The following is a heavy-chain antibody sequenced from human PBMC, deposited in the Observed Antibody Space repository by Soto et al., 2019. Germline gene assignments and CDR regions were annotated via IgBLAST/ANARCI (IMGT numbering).Heavy chain of an antibody. Sequence: ASLNVSFKASCYTFTIYFIILFLHAPVQRLELMGWISAYNGNTNYAQKLQGRVTMTTDTSTSTAYMELRSLRSDDTAVYYCARDETEAGTSYYYYGMEVWGKGNTVSVSS. V-gene: IGHV1-18*01. CDR3: ARDETEAGTSYYYYGMEV. CDR2: ISAYNGNT. CDR1: CYTFTIYF. J-gene: IGHJ6*04. D-gene: IGHD6-13*01.